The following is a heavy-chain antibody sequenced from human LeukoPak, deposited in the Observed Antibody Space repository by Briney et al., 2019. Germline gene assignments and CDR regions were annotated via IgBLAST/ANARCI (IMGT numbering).Heavy chain of an antibody. CDR1: GGSISSYY. V-gene: IGHV4-4*07. CDR3: AREGSMTARPFVSIDY. J-gene: IGHJ4*02. D-gene: IGHD6-6*01. Sequence: SETLSLTCTVSGGSISSYYWSWIRQPAGKGLEWIGRIHTSGNTDYNPSLKSRVTMSVDTSKNQFSLKLSSVTAADTAVYYCAREGSMTARPFVSIDYWGQGTLVTISS. CDR2: IHTSGNT.